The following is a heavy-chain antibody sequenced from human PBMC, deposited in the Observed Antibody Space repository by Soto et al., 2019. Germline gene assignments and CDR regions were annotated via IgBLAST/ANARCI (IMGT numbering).Heavy chain of an antibody. CDR3: ARVGGINLFDP. Sequence: SETLSLTCTVSGGSISSGGYYWSWIRQHPGKGLEWIGYIYYSGSTYYNPSLKSRVNISVDTSKNQFSLKLSSLFASVTAVYYCARVGGINLFDPWGQGTLVTVSA. D-gene: IGHD3-16*01. CDR2: IYYSGST. J-gene: IGHJ5*02. V-gene: IGHV4-31*03. CDR1: GGSISSGGYY.